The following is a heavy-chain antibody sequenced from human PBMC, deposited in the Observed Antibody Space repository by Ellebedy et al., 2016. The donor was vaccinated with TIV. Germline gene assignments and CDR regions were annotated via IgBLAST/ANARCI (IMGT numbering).Heavy chain of an antibody. Sequence: GESLKISCAASGFTFSSYAMSWVRQAPGKGLEWVSTISSTVSRTYYADSVEGRFIISRDNSKKTLYLQMNSLRADDTAVYYCAKGSGGGSDTSAPRYYFDYWGLGTLVTVSS. CDR2: ISSTVSRT. V-gene: IGHV3-23*01. D-gene: IGHD3-22*01. J-gene: IGHJ4*02. CDR1: GFTFSSYA. CDR3: AKGSGGGSDTSAPRYYFDY.